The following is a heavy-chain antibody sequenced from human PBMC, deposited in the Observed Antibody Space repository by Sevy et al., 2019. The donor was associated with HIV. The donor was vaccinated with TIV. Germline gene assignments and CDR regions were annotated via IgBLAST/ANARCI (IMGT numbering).Heavy chain of an antibody. CDR3: VRGPSYGYVSYGFDV. CDR2: IYRTGNT. D-gene: IGHD3-16*01. J-gene: IGHJ3*01. CDR1: GGSISTGGFS. Sequence: SETLSLTCAVSGGSISTGGFSWNWIRQPPGKRLEWIGHIYRTGNTYYNPSLGSRVSISVDRSKNQFSLKLSSVTAADTAVYYCVRGPSYGYVSYGFDVWGQGTMVTVSS. V-gene: IGHV4-30-2*01.